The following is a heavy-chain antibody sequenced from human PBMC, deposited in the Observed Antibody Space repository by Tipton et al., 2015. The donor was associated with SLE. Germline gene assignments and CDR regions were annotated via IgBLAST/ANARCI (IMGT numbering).Heavy chain of an antibody. CDR1: GGSINSAGYY. V-gene: IGHV4-31*11. CDR3: AGEGHLESSGFDI. J-gene: IGHJ3*02. Sequence: TLSLTCVVSGGSINSAGYYWSWIRHLPGKGLEWIGYIYYSGDIHYNPSLKSRVAISLDTSKNQVSLKLKSVTAADTAMYYCAGEGHLESSGFDIWGQGTMVTVSS. CDR2: IYYSGDI. D-gene: IGHD3-3*01.